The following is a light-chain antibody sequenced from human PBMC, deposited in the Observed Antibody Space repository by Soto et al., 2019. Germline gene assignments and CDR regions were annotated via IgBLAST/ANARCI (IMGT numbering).Light chain of an antibody. CDR1: QTIFNY. V-gene: IGKV1-39*01. J-gene: IGKJ4*01. CDR2: AAS. Sequence: DIQMTQSPSSLSASVGDRVTISCRASQTIFNYLNWYQQKPGKAPNLLIYAASSLQTGVPSRFSGSGSGTHFTLTISSLQPEDFATYYCQQSYNTPLTFGGGTRVEIK. CDR3: QQSYNTPLT.